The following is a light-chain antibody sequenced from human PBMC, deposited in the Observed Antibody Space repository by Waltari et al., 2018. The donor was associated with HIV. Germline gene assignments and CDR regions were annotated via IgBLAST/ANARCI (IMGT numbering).Light chain of an antibody. CDR1: SSNIGSNI. J-gene: IGLJ2*01. Sequence: QSVLTQPPSVSGTPGQRVTISCSGSSSNIGSNIVNWSRQLPGLAPQLLIYNDYERPSGVSDRFSGFDSGTSASLAISGLQFDDEADYYCATWDDGLVRVVFGGGTKLTVV. V-gene: IGLV1-44*01. CDR2: NDY. CDR3: ATWDDGLVRVV.